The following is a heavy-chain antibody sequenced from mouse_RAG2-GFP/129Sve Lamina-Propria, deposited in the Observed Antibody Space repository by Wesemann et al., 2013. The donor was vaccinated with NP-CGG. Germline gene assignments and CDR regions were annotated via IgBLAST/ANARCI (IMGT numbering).Heavy chain of an antibody. Sequence: QVQLQQPGAELVKPGASVKLSCKASGYTFTSYWMQWVKQRPGQGLEWIGEIDPSDSYTNYNQKFKGKATLTVDTSSSTAYMQLSSLTSEDSAVYYCARRIYYDYDDDYWGQGTTLTVSS. CDR1: GYTFTSYW. J-gene: IGHJ2*01. CDR3: ARRIYYDYDDDY. CDR2: IDPSDSYT. V-gene: IGHV1-50*01. D-gene: IGHD2-4*01.